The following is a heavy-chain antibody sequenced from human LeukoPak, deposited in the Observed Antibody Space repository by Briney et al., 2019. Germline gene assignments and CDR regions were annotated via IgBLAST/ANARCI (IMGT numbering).Heavy chain of an antibody. V-gene: IGHV3-7*03. CDR1: GFTFSSYW. J-gene: IGHJ4*02. D-gene: IGHD1-26*01. Sequence: GGSLRLSCAASGFTFSSYWMSWVRQAPGKGLEWVANIKQDGSEKYYVDSVKGRFTISRDNSKYTLYLQMSSLRAEDTALYYCAKPVGGGLEPDYWGQGTLVTVHS. CDR3: AKPVGGGLEPDY. CDR2: IKQDGSEK.